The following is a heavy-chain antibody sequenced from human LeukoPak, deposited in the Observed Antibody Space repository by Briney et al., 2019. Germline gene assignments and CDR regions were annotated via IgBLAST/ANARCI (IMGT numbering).Heavy chain of an antibody. Sequence: SSQTLSLTCAVYGGSFTGYYWSWIRHPPGKGLGWIGEINNSGSTNYNPSLKSRVSISLETSQNQFSLKLCSVSPADTAVYYSARLGGGGGKYFEHWGQGTLVTVSS. V-gene: IGHV4-34*01. D-gene: IGHD4-23*01. J-gene: IGHJ1*01. CDR2: INNSGST. CDR3: ARLGGGGGKYFEH. CDR1: GGSFTGYY.